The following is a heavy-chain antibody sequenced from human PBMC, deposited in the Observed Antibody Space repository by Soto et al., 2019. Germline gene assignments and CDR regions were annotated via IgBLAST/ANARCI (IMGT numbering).Heavy chain of an antibody. Sequence: PSQTLSLTCAVSGDSVSSNTVAWNWIRQSPSRGLEWLGRSYYRSKWYNDYAVSVKSRITINPDTSKNQSSLQLNSVTPEDTAVYYCAREKWAAAGGINWFDPWGQGTLVTVSS. CDR3: AREKWAAAGGINWFDP. D-gene: IGHD6-13*01. CDR2: SYYRSKWYN. J-gene: IGHJ5*02. V-gene: IGHV6-1*01. CDR1: GDSVSSNTVA.